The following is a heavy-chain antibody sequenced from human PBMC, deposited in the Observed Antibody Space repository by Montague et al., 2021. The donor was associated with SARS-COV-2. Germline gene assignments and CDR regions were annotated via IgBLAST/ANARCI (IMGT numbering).Heavy chain of an antibody. V-gene: IGHV4-39*07. Sequence: SETLSLTCTVSGGSISSSNYYWDWIRQPPGKGLEWIGSIYDSGSTYYNPSLKSRVTISVDTSKNQFSLKLSSMTAADTAVYYCARTYYDILTGYYNRGAFDIWGQGTMVTGSS. CDR2: IYDSGST. J-gene: IGHJ3*02. CDR1: GGSISSSNYY. CDR3: ARTYYDILTGYYNRGAFDI. D-gene: IGHD3-9*01.